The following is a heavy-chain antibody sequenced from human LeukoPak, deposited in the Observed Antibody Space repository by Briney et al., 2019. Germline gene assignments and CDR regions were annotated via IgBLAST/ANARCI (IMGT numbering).Heavy chain of an antibody. Sequence: SETLSLTCTASGGSISSYYWSWVRQPAGKGLQWIGRIYSSGSTNYNPSPKSRVTMSVDTSKNQFSLRLSSVTAADTAVYYCARDLGFWSGPDYWGQGTLVTVSS. V-gene: IGHV4-4*07. CDR1: GGSISSYY. J-gene: IGHJ4*02. CDR3: ARDLGFWSGPDY. D-gene: IGHD3-3*01. CDR2: IYSSGST.